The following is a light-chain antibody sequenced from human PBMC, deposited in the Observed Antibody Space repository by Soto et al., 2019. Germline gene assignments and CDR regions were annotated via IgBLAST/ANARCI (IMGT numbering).Light chain of an antibody. CDR1: SSDIGSYDH. J-gene: IGLJ1*01. CDR2: AVS. Sequence: QSALTQPASVSGSPGQSITISCSGTSSDIGSYDHVAWYQQFPGKSPKLIIYAVSDRPSGVSDRFSGSKSGISASLTISGLQTEDEADYYCISYTDRQSYIFGTGKKVTV. CDR3: ISYTDRQSYI. V-gene: IGLV2-14*03.